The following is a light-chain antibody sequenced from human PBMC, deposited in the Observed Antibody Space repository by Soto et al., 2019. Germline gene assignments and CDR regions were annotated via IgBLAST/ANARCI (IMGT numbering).Light chain of an antibody. CDR3: LLYYGGAHWV. Sequence: QTVVTQEPSLTVSPGGTVTLTCASSTGAVTSGYYPNWFQQKPGQAPRALVDSTSNKNSWTPARFSGSLLGGKAALTLSGVQPEDEAEYYCLLYYGGAHWVFGGGTKVTVL. J-gene: IGLJ3*02. V-gene: IGLV7-43*01. CDR1: TGAVTSGYY. CDR2: STS.